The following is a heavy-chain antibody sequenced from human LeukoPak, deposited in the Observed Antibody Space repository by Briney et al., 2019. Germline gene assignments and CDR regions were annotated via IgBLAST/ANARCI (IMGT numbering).Heavy chain of an antibody. V-gene: IGHV3-48*04. Sequence: GGSLRLSCAASGFTFSRYSMNWVRQAPEKGLEWVSYITNSSSTIFYADSVKGRFTISRDNAKNSLYLQMSSLRAEDTAVYYCTTAKNDHWGQGTLVTVSS. CDR2: ITNSSSTI. CDR1: GFTFSRYS. J-gene: IGHJ4*02. CDR3: TTAKNDH.